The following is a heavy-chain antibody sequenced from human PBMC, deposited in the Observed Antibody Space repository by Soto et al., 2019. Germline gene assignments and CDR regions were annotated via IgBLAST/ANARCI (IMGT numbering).Heavy chain of an antibody. CDR2: IFYRGSA. CDR1: GGPISINNHY. Sequence: SETLSLTCSVSGGPISINNHYWGWIRQPPGKGLEWIGNIFYRGSAYYNPSLKSRVTITADTSKNQFSLRLSSVTAADTALYFCARYYDTFDYWGQGTQVTVSS. D-gene: IGHD3-9*01. J-gene: IGHJ4*02. V-gene: IGHV4-39*01. CDR3: ARYYDTFDY.